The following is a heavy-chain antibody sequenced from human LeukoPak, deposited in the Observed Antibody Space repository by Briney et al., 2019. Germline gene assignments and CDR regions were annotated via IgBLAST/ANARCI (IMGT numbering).Heavy chain of an antibody. V-gene: IGHV3-21*01. D-gene: IGHD3-22*01. CDR1: GFTFSSYN. Sequence: GGSLRLSCAASGFTFSSYNMNWVRQAPGKGLEWVSSISSSSSYIYYADSVKGRFTISRDNAKNSLYLQMNSLRAEDTAVYYCARVHYYDSSGYYAWGQGTLVTVSS. J-gene: IGHJ5*02. CDR2: ISSSSSYI. CDR3: ARVHYYDSSGYYA.